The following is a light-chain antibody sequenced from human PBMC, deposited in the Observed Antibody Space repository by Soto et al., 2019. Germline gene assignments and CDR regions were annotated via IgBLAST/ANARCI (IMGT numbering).Light chain of an antibody. CDR3: CSYAGSSTFV. J-gene: IGLJ2*01. CDR1: SSDVGSYNL. CDR2: EGS. V-gene: IGLV2-23*03. Sequence: QSVLTQPASVSGSPGQSITISCTGTSSDVGSYNLVSWYQQHPGKAPKLMIYEGSKRPSGVSNRFSGSKSGNTASLTISGLQARDGAVYYCCSYAGSSTFVFGGGPKLPVL.